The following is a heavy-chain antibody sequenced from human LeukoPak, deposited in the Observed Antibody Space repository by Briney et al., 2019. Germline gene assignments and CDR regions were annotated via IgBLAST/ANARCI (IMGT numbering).Heavy chain of an antibody. D-gene: IGHD3-10*01. CDR2: INQDGSDK. J-gene: IGHJ6*02. CDR3: AWYGVTHGPDV. CDR1: GFSLSNYW. V-gene: IGHV3-7*01. Sequence: GASLRLSCAASGFSLSNYWMSWVRQAPGKGLEWVANINQDGSDKYYVDSVMGRFTISKDNAKNSVYLQMNSLRPEDTAIYYCAWYGVTHGPDVWGQGTTVTVSS.